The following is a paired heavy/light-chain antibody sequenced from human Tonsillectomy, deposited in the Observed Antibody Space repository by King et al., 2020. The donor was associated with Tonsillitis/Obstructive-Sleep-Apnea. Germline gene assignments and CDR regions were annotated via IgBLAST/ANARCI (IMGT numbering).Light chain of an antibody. V-gene: IGKV1-12*01. CDR1: QGISSW. Sequence: DIQMTQSPSSVSASVGDRVTITCRASQGISSWLAWYQQKPGKAPKLLIYAASSLQSGVPSRFSGSGSGTDFTLTISSLQPEDFATYYCQQANSFPLTFGQGTRLEIK. CDR3: QQANSFPLT. CDR2: AAS. J-gene: IGKJ5*01.
Heavy chain of an antibody. CDR3: ARERSSTSCYKCNWFDP. D-gene: IGHD2-2*02. CDR1: GFTFSSYA. CDR2: ISYDGSNK. V-gene: IGHV3-30*04. Sequence: QVQLVESGGGVVQPGRSLRLSCAASGFTFSSYAMHWVRQAPGKGLEWVAVISYDGSNKYYADSVKGRFTISRDNSKNTLYLQMNSLRAEDTAVYYCARERSSTSCYKCNWFDPWGQGTLVTVSS. J-gene: IGHJ5*02.